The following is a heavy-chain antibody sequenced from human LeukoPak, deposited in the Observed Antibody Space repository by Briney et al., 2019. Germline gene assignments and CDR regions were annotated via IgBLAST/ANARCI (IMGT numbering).Heavy chain of an antibody. Sequence: PSETLSLTCAVSGYSISSGYYWGWIRQPPGKGLEWIGSIYQSGSTYYKPSLKSRVTISVDTSKNQLSLQLSCVTAADKAVYYCARHDYYYYYYMDVWGKGTTVTVSS. V-gene: IGHV4-38-2*01. J-gene: IGHJ6*03. CDR1: GYSISSGYY. CDR2: IYQSGST. CDR3: ARHDYYYYYYMDV.